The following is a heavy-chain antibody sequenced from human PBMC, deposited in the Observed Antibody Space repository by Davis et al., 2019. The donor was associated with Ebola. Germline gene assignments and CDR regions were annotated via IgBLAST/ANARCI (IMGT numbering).Heavy chain of an antibody. Sequence: SETLSLTCTVSGGSISSSSYYWGWIRQPPGKGLEWIGYIYYSGSTNYNPSLKRRVTISVDTSKNQFSLKLNSMTAADTAVYYCARHARPYYYGMDVWGQGTTVTVSS. J-gene: IGHJ6*02. V-gene: IGHV4-61*05. D-gene: IGHD6-6*01. CDR2: IYYSGST. CDR1: GGSISSSSYY. CDR3: ARHARPYYYGMDV.